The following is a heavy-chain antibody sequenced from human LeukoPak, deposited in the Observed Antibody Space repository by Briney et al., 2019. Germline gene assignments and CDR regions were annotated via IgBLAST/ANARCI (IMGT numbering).Heavy chain of an antibody. CDR3: AISPVSPMNWFDP. J-gene: IGHJ5*02. Sequence: ASVKVSCKASGYTFTGYYMHWVRQAPGQGLEWMGWINPNSGGTNYAQKFQGRVTMTRDTSISTAYMELSRLRSDDTAVYYCAISPVSPMNWFDPWGQGTLVTVSS. V-gene: IGHV1-2*02. CDR1: GYTFTGYY. CDR2: INPNSGGT.